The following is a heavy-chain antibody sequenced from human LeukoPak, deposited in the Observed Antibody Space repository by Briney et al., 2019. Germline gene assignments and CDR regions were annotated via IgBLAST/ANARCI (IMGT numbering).Heavy chain of an antibody. Sequence: PGGSLRLSCAASGFTFSSYAMSWVRQAPGKGLEWVSAISGIGGRTFYADSVEGRFSTSRNHSTNTLYMQMNSLRAEDTAVYYCASRMVVTWIIEYCQHWGQGTLVTVST. V-gene: IGHV3-23*01. CDR2: ISGIGGRT. J-gene: IGHJ1*01. D-gene: IGHD4-23*01. CDR1: GFTFSSYA. CDR3: ASRMVVTWIIEYCQH.